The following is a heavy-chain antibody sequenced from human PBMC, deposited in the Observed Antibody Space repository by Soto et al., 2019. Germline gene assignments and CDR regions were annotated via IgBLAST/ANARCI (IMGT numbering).Heavy chain of an antibody. CDR2: IIPIFGTA. CDR3: ARAGQQLVRARYYYYGMDV. CDR1: GGTFSSYA. J-gene: IGHJ6*02. Sequence: ASVKVSCKASGGTFSSYAISWVRQAPGQGLEWMGGIIPIFGTANYAQKFQGRVTITADESTSTAYMELSSLRSEDTAVYYCARAGQQLVRARYYYYGMDVWGQGTTVTVSS. V-gene: IGHV1-69*13. D-gene: IGHD6-13*01.